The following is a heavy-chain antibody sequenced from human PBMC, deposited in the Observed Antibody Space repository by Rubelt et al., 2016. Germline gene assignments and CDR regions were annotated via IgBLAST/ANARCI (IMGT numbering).Heavy chain of an antibody. CDR2: ISRSSGTI. CDR1: GFTFSSYS. V-gene: IGHV3-48*01. Sequence: APGFTFSSYSMNWVRQASGKGLEWLSYISRSSGTIYYADSVKGRFSIASDNAKNSLYLQMNSLRVEDTAVYYCAREEGFQSPPGAWGQGTLVTVSS. D-gene: IGHD3-10*01. J-gene: IGHJ5*02. CDR3: AREEGFQSPPGA.